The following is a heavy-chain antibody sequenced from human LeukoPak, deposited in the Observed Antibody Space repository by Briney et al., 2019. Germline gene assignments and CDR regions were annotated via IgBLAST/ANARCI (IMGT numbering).Heavy chain of an antibody. CDR2: IIPIFGIA. J-gene: IGHJ4*02. V-gene: IGHV1-69*04. CDR1: GGTFSSYA. CDR3: ARVSSDSSGYYPYYFDY. D-gene: IGHD3-22*01. Sequence: ASVKVSCKPSGGTFSSYAISWVRQAPGQGLEWMGRIIPIFGIANYAQKFQGRVTITADKSTSTAYMELSSLRSEDTAVYYCARVSSDSSGYYPYYFDYWGQGTLVTVSS.